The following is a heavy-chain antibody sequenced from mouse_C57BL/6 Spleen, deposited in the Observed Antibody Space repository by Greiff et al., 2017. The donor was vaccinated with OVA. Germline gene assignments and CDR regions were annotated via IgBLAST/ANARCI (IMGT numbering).Heavy chain of an antibody. Sequence: QVQLQQPGAELVKPGASVKVSCKASGYTFTSYWMHWVKQRPGQGLEWIGDINPNNGGTIYNQKFKGKATLTVDKSSSTAYMELRSLTSEDTAVYYCARWGTVVADYWGQGTTLTVSS. CDR1: GYTFTSYW. CDR3: ARWGTVVADY. V-gene: IGHV1-53*01. J-gene: IGHJ2*01. CDR2: INPNNGGT. D-gene: IGHD1-1*01.